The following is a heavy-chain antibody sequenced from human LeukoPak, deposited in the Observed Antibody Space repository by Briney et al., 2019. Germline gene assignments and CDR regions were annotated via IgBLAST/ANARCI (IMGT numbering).Heavy chain of an antibody. CDR1: GFSFSSYW. J-gene: IGHJ4*02. D-gene: IGHD6-19*01. CDR2: IYSGGST. CDR3: ATLSSGWGQFDY. V-gene: IGHV3-66*01. Sequence: GGSLRLSCAASGFSFSSYWMSWVRQAPGKGLEWVSVIYSGGSTYYADSVKGRFTISRDNSKNTLYLQMNSLRAEDTAMYYCATLSSGWGQFDYWGQGTLVTVSS.